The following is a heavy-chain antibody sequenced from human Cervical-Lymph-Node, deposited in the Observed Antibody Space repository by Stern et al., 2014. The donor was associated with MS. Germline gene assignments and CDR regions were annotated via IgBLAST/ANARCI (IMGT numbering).Heavy chain of an antibody. CDR1: GDSFTTYA. Sequence: QDQLVQSGAEVKKPGASVKVSCKTSGDSFTTYAMHWVRQAPGQRLEWLGWISAGGVTKYSHKFPDQVAITRDTSASTAYMEVSSLKSEDTAIYYCASAGGWYEPDYWGQGTLVTVSS. CDR3: ASAGGWYEPDY. CDR2: ISAGGVT. V-gene: IGHV1-3*01. J-gene: IGHJ4*02. D-gene: IGHD6-19*01.